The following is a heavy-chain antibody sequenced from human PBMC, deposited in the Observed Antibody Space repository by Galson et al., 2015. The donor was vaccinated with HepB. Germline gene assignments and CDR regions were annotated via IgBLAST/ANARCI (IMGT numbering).Heavy chain of an antibody. V-gene: IGHV1-69*13. CDR1: GGTFSSYA. CDR2: IIPIFGTA. Sequence: SVKVSCKASGGTFSSYAISWVRQAPGQGLEWMGGIIPIFGTANYAQKFQGRVTITADESTSTAYMKLSSLRSEDTAVYYCARVPSGELLQDTPGAFDIWGQGTMVTVSS. D-gene: IGHD1-26*01. CDR3: ARVPSGELLQDTPGAFDI. J-gene: IGHJ3*02.